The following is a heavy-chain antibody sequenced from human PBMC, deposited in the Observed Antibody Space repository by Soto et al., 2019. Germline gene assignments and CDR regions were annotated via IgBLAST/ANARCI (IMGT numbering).Heavy chain of an antibody. J-gene: IGHJ4*02. D-gene: IGHD5-18*01. CDR3: ARASGYSYGDLDY. CDR1: GFTFSSYW. CDR2: IKQDGSEK. Sequence: EVQLVESGGGLVQPGGSLRLSCAASGFTFSSYWMSWVRQAPGKGLEWVANIKQDGSEKYYVDSVKGRFTISRDNAKNSLYLQMNSLRAEDTAVYYGARASGYSYGDLDYWGQGTLVTVSS. V-gene: IGHV3-7*01.